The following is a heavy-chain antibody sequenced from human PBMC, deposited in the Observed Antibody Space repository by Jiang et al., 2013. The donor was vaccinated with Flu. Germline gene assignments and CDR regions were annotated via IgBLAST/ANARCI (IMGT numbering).Heavy chain of an antibody. CDR2: INPDESEK. D-gene: IGHD6-19*01. CDR3: ARDGLPVALNY. J-gene: IGHJ4*02. Sequence: QLVESGGGLVQPGWSLRLSCVGSGFSFNGDWMSWVRQAPGKGLEWVANINPDESEKNYVDSVKGRFTVSRDNTKNSLYLQMNSLRADDTAVYFCARDGLPVALNYWGQGTLVTVSS. CDR1: GFSFNGDW. V-gene: IGHV3-7*01.